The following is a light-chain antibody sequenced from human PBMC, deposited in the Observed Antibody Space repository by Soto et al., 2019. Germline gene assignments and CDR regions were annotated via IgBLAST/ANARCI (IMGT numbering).Light chain of an antibody. CDR2: DTS. V-gene: IGKV3-15*01. Sequence: DIVVTQSPATLSASPGERVTLSCRASQFVSSRLAWYQQRPCQVPRHLIYDTSTRAPGISARFSGSGSGTEFTLTISSLQSEDFAVYYCQEYIQWPPGMFGPGTTVDIK. CDR3: QEYIQWPPGM. CDR1: QFVSSR. J-gene: IGKJ1*01.